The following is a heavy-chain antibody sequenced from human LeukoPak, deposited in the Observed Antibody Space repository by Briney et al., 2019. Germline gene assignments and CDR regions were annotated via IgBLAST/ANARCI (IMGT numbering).Heavy chain of an antibody. J-gene: IGHJ1*01. D-gene: IGHD6-19*01. CDR1: GYTFTGYY. CDR2: INPNSGGT. Sequence: ASVKVSCKASGYTFTGYYMHWVRQAPGQGLEWMGRINPNSGGTNYAQKFQGRVTMTRDTSISTAYMELSRLRSDDTAAYYCASFQSSGWYPAEYFQHWGQGTLVTVSS. V-gene: IGHV1-2*06. CDR3: ASFQSSGWYPAEYFQH.